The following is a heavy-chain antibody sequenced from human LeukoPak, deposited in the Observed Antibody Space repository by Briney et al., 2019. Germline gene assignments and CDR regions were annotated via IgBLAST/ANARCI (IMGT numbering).Heavy chain of an antibody. J-gene: IGHJ4*02. D-gene: IGHD1-26*01. Sequence: PGGSLRLSCEASGFTFSSYSMNWVRQAPGKGLEWIAHITASGTAMFYADSVKGRFTISRDNAKNSLYLQMNSLRDEDTAVYYCASSGSYRFDYWGQGTLVTVSS. CDR1: GFTFSSYS. V-gene: IGHV3-48*02. CDR3: ASSGSYRFDY. CDR2: ITASGTAM.